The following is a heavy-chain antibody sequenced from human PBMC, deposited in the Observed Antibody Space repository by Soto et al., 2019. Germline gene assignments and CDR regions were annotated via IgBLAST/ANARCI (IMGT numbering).Heavy chain of an antibody. V-gene: IGHV1-24*01. J-gene: IGHJ4*02. D-gene: IGHD3-16*01. Sequence: ASVKVSCKVSGYTLTELSMHWVRQAPGKGLEWMGGFDPEDGETIYAQKFQGRVTMTEDTSTDTAYMELSSLRSEDMAVYYCATDPKTMITFGGVISDWGQGTLVTVSS. CDR2: FDPEDGET. CDR1: GYTLTELS. CDR3: ATDPKTMITFGGVISD.